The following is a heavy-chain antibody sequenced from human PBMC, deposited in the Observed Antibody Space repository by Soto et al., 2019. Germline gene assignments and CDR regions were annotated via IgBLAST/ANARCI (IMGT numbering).Heavy chain of an antibody. Sequence: ASVKVSCKASGYTFTNFGVTWVRRAPGQGLEWMGWISAYTDTPNYAQKFQGRVTMTIDTFTSTAYMDLRSLTSDDTAVYYCARVIPGVEAWFDPWGQGTLVTVSS. J-gene: IGHJ5*02. CDR2: ISAYTDTP. V-gene: IGHV1-18*01. D-gene: IGHD2-2*01. CDR3: ARVIPGVEAWFDP. CDR1: GYTFTNFG.